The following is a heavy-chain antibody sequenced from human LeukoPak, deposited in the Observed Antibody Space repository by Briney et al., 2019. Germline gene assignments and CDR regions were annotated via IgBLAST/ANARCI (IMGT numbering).Heavy chain of an antibody. Sequence: PGRSLRLSCAASGFTFSSYWMHWFRQAPGKGLVWVSGINSAGSDTTYADSVKGRFTISRDNSRNTLYLQMNSLRAEDTAVYYCAKSEVFDPWGQGTLVTVSS. CDR3: AKSEVFDP. CDR1: GFTFSSYW. CDR2: INSAGSDT. J-gene: IGHJ5*02. V-gene: IGHV3-74*01.